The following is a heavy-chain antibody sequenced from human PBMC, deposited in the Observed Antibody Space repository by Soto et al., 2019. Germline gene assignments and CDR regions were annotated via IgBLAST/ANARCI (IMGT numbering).Heavy chain of an antibody. J-gene: IGHJ6*03. V-gene: IGHV4-39*01. CDR2: IYYSGST. Sequence: SETLSLTCTVSGGSISSSSYYWGWIRQPPGKGLEWIGSIYYSGSTYYNPSLKSRVTISVDTSKNQFSLKLSSVTAADTAVYYCARQLYYDILTGTQYYYYYMDVWGKGTTVTVSS. D-gene: IGHD3-9*01. CDR3: ARQLYYDILTGTQYYYYYMDV. CDR1: GGSISSSSYY.